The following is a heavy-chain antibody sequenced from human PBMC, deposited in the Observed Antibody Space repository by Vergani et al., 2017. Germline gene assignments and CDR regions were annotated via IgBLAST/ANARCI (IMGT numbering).Heavy chain of an antibody. CDR1: GSSISSYY. V-gene: IGHV4-59*01. J-gene: IGHJ4*02. CDR2: IYYSGST. D-gene: IGHD2-8*02. Sequence: QVQLQESGPGLVKPSETLSLTCTVSGSSISSYYWSWIRQPPGKGLEWIGYIYYSGSTNYNPSLKSRVTISVDTSKNQFSLKLSSVTAADTAVYYCARDTGGRDRIDYWGQGTLVTVSS. CDR3: ARDTGGRDRIDY.